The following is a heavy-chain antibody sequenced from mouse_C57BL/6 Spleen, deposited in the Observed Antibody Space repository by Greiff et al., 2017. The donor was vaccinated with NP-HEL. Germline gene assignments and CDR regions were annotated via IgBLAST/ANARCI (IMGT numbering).Heavy chain of an antibody. Sequence: VQLQQSGAELVRPGASVKLSCKASGYTFTDYYINWVKQRPGQGLEWIARIYPGSGNTYYNEKFKGKATLTAEKSSSTAYMQLSSLTSEDSAVYFCARDDYDGRYYFDYWGQGTTLTVSS. V-gene: IGHV1-76*01. J-gene: IGHJ2*01. D-gene: IGHD2-4*01. CDR1: GYTFTDYY. CDR3: ARDDYDGRYYFDY. CDR2: IYPGSGNT.